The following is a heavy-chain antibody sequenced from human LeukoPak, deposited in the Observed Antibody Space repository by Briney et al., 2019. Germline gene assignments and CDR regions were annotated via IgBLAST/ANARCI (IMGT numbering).Heavy chain of an antibody. D-gene: IGHD5-24*01. CDR2: IYTSGST. J-gene: IGHJ4*02. Sequence: SETLSLTCTVSGGSISNYYWSWIRQPAGKGLEWIGRIYTSGSTNYNPSLKSRATMSIDTSKKQFSLKLTSVTAADTAVYYCTRDGGEGYNWVDYWGQGTLVTVSA. V-gene: IGHV4-4*07. CDR3: TRDGGEGYNWVDY. CDR1: GGSISNYY.